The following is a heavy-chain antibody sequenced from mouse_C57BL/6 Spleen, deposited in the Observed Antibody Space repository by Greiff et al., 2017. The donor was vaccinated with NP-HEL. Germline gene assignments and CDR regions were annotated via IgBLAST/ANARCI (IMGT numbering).Heavy chain of an antibody. CDR1: GFTFTDYY. V-gene: IGHV7-3*01. CDR2: IRNKANGYTT. J-gene: IGHJ1*03. D-gene: IGHD1-1*01. Sequence: EVKLMESGGGLVQPGGSLSLSCAASGFTFTDYYMSWVRQPPGKALEWLGFIRNKANGYTTEYSASVKGRFTISRDNSQSILYLQMNALRAEDSATYYCASRDYGSREYFDVWGTGTTVTVSS. CDR3: ASRDYGSREYFDV.